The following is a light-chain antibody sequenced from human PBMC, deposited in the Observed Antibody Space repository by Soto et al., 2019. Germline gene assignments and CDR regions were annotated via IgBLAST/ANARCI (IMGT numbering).Light chain of an antibody. CDR2: KTS. CDR1: QSINNW. CDR3: QQYKSFSLT. Sequence: DIQMTQSPSTLSASVGDRVTITCRASQSINNWLAWYQQKPGKAPKLLIYKTSDLESGVPSRFSGSGSGTEFSLTISSLQPDGFATYYCQQYKSFSLTFGGGTKVDIK. J-gene: IGKJ4*01. V-gene: IGKV1-5*03.